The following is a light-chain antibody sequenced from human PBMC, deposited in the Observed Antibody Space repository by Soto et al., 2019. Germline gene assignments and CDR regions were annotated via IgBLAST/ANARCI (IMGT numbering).Light chain of an antibody. J-gene: IGLJ2*01. CDR2: DVS. Sequence: QSALTQPPSASGSPGQSVTISCTGTSSDVGGYNYVSWYQQHPGKAPKLMIYDVSQRPSGVPDRFSGSKSGNTASLTVSGLQAEDEADYYCQSYDSSLSGSKVFGGGTKVTVL. V-gene: IGLV2-8*01. CDR1: SSDVGGYNY. CDR3: QSYDSSLSGSKV.